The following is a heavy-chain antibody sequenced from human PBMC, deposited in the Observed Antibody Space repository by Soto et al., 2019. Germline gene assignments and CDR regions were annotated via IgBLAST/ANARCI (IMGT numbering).Heavy chain of an antibody. CDR2: IYYSGST. V-gene: IGHV4-39*01. D-gene: IGHD2-2*01. CDR3: ARQGISSLQLDA. CDR1: CGSISSSSYY. J-gene: IGHJ5*02. Sequence: SETLSLSCTVSCGSISSSSYYWGWIRQPPGKGLEWIGSIYYSGSTYYNPSLKSRVTISVDTPKNQFSLKLSPVTAADTAVYYCARQGISSLQLDAWGQGTLVTVSS.